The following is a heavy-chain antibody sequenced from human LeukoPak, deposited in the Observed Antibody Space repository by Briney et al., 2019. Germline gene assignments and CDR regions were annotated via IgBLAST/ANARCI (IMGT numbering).Heavy chain of an antibody. Sequence: ASVKVSCKASGYNFTSYDINWVRQATGQGLEWMGWMNPNSGNTGYAQKFQGRVTITRNTSISTAYMELSSLRSEDTAVYYCASGSFDFWSGYYLDYWGQGTLVTVSS. D-gene: IGHD3-3*01. J-gene: IGHJ4*02. V-gene: IGHV1-8*03. CDR2: MNPNSGNT. CDR3: ASGSFDFWSGYYLDY. CDR1: GYNFTSYD.